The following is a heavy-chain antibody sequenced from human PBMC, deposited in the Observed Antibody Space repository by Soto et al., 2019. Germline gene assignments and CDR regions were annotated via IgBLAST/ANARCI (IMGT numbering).Heavy chain of an antibody. V-gene: IGHV1-18*01. CDR2: ISAYNGNT. Sequence: QVQLVQSGAEVKKPGASVKVSCKASGYTFTSYGISWVRQAPGQGLEWMGWISAYNGNTNYAQKLQGRVTMTTDTSTTTAYMELRSLRSADTAVYCCASSRMKWDWFDPWGQGTLVTVSS. D-gene: IGHD2-8*01. CDR3: ASSRMKWDWFDP. CDR1: GYTFTSYG. J-gene: IGHJ5*02.